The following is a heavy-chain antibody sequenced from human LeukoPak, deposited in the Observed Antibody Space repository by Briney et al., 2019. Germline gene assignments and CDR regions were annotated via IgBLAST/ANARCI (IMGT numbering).Heavy chain of an antibody. CDR1: GYSFTSYW. CDR2: IYPGDSDA. CDR3: ARSEVVVAATPFFQVWSDP. V-gene: IGHV5-51*01. Sequence: GESLKISCKGSGYSFTSYWIGWVRQMPGKGLEWMGIIYPGDSDARYSPSFQGQVTISADKSISTAYLQWSSLKASDTAMYYCARSEVVVAATPFFQVWSDPWGQGTLVTVSS. J-gene: IGHJ5*02. D-gene: IGHD2-15*01.